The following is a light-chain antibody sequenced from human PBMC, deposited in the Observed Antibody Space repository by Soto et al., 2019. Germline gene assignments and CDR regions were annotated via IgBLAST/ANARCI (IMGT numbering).Light chain of an antibody. V-gene: IGKV1-9*01. CDR1: QGISSY. CDR3: QQLNSYSWT. J-gene: IGKJ1*01. CDR2: AAS. Sequence: DIQLTQSPSFLSASVGDRVTITCRASQGISSYLAWYQQKPGKDPKLLIYAASTLQSGVPSRFSGSGSGTEVPLTISSLQPEDFATYYFQQLNSYSWTFGQGTKVEIK.